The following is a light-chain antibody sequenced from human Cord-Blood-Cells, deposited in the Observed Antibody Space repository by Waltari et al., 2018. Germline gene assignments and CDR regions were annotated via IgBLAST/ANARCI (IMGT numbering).Light chain of an antibody. Sequence: SSELTQDPAVSVALGHAVRITCQGDSLRRYYASWYQQKPGQAPVLVIYGKNNRPSGIPDRFSGSSSGNTASLTITGAQAEDEADYYCNSRDSSGNHYVFGTGTKVTVL. J-gene: IGLJ1*01. CDR2: GKN. CDR3: NSRDSSGNHYV. V-gene: IGLV3-19*01. CDR1: SLRRYY.